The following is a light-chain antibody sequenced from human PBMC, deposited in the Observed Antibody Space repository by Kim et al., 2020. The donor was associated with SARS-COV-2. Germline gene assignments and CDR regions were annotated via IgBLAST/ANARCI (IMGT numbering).Light chain of an antibody. CDR2: EVS. CDR1: SRDVGNYNL. J-gene: IGLJ2*01. CDR3: CSYAGSSAFVI. Sequence: QSIPISCTGTSRDVGNYNLVSWYQQRPGKAPNLIIFEVSKRPSGVSNRFSGSKSGDTASLTISGLQAEDESDYYCCSYAGSSAFVIFGGGTKVTVL. V-gene: IGLV2-23*02.